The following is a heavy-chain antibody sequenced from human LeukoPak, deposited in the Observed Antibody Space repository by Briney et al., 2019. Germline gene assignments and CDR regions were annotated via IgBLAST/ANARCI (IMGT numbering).Heavy chain of an antibody. CDR3: ARRAPSHDFDD. CDR2: ISTTSGNI. Sequence: GGSLRPSCAASGFTFSSYSMNWVRQAPGKGLEWVAAISTTSGNIYYADSVKGRFTISRDNAKNSLYLQMNSLRVEDTALYYCARRAPSHDFDDWGQGTLVTVSS. V-gene: IGHV3-21*01. J-gene: IGHJ4*02. CDR1: GFTFSSYS.